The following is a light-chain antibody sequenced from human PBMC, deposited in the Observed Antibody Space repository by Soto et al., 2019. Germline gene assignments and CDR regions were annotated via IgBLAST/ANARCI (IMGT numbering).Light chain of an antibody. CDR2: STT. CDR3: LLSHGGARV. V-gene: IGLV7-43*01. Sequence: QAVVTQEPSLNVSPGGTVTLTCASSTGAVTSGYYPNWFQQKRGQAPRELIYSTTHKHSWTPARFSGYLLGGKAALTLSGVQPEDEAEYYCLLSHGGARVFGGGTQLTVL. CDR1: TGAVTSGYY. J-gene: IGLJ3*02.